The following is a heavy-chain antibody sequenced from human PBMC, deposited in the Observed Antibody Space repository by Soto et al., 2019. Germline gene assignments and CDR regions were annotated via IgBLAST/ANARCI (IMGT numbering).Heavy chain of an antibody. CDR1: GFTFSSCW. V-gene: IGHV3-7*03. Sequence: EVQLVESGGGLVQPGGSLRLSCAASGFTFSSCWMNWGRQAPGKGLEWVADIKQDESEKYYADSVKGRFTISRDNAKNSLYLQLSSLRAEDTAVYSCARGDYFDRRFDYWGQGTLVTVSS. D-gene: IGHD3-22*01. CDR2: IKQDESEK. CDR3: ARGDYFDRRFDY. J-gene: IGHJ4*02.